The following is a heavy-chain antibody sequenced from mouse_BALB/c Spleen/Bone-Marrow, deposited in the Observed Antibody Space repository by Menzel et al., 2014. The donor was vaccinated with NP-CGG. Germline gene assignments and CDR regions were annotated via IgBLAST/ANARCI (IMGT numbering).Heavy chain of an antibody. D-gene: IGHD2-1*01. V-gene: IGHV5-12-1*01. CDR1: GFAFRYYD. CDR3: ARHPRGSTPIHYSMDY. CDR2: VSSGGHST. Sequence: QLKDSGGGLVKPGGTLKLSCAASGFAFRYYDMSWVSQTPEKRLAWVAYVSSGGHSTYFPDTAKGRFIISRDNAKNTLYLQMSSLKSEVTAMYYCARHPRGSTPIHYSMDYWGQGTSVTVSS. J-gene: IGHJ4*01.